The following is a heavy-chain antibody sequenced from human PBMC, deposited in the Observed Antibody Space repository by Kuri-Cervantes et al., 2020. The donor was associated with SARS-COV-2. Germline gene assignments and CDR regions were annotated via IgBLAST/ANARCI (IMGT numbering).Heavy chain of an antibody. CDR2: IKSKTDGGTT. V-gene: IGHV3-15*01. J-gene: IGHJ4*02. CDR1: GFTFSNAW. D-gene: IGHD3-3*01. Sequence: GGSLRLSCAASGFTFSNAWMSWVRQAPGKGLEWVGRIKSKTDGGTTDYAAPVKGRFTISRDDSKNTLHLQMNSLKTEDTAVYYCTSSPTIFGVVIISGNSWGQGTLVTVSS. CDR3: TSSPTIFGVVIISGNS.